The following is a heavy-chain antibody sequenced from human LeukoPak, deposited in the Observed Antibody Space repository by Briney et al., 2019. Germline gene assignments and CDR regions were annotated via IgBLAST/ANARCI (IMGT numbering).Heavy chain of an antibody. J-gene: IGHJ5*02. CDR2: INPNSGGT. CDR3: ARWDIVSSWFDP. CDR1: GYTFTGYY. D-gene: IGHD2-15*01. V-gene: IGHV1-2*02. Sequence: ASVKVSCKASGYTFTGYYMHWVRQAPGQGLEWMGWINPNSGGTNYAQKFQGRVTMTRDTSISTAYMELSRLRSDDTAVYYCARWDIVSSWFDPWGQGTPVTVSS.